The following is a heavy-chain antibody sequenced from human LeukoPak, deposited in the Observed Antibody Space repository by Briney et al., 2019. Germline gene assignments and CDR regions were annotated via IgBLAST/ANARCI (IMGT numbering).Heavy chain of an antibody. Sequence: SETLSLTCTVSGGSISSSSYYWGWIRQAPGKGLEWIATIYHSGSTYYNPSLQSRVTISLDTSKNQFSLKLRSLTAADTAVYYCARLGGYGDYFDYWGQGTLVTVSS. CDR3: ARLGGYGDYFDY. CDR2: IYHSGST. J-gene: IGHJ4*02. V-gene: IGHV4-39*07. CDR1: GGSISSSSYY. D-gene: IGHD5-12*01.